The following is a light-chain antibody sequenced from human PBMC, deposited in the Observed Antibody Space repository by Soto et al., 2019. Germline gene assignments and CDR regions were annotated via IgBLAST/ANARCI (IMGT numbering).Light chain of an antibody. CDR3: QQCGSSPWT. CDR1: QSVSSYY. V-gene: IGKV3-20*01. Sequence: TKSPGTLSLSTGEKGTLSGGVSQSVSSYYLAWYQQKPGQAPRLLIYAASSRATGIPDRFSGGGSGTDFTLTISRLEPEDFAVYYCQQCGSSPWTFGQGTKVDIK. CDR2: AAS. J-gene: IGKJ1*01.